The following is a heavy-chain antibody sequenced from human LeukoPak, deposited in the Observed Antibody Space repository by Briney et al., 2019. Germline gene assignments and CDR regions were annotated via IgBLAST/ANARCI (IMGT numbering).Heavy chain of an antibody. CDR3: ARVWGVTDFYDSRGAFDI. CDR1: GGSISTYY. D-gene: IGHD3-22*01. V-gene: IGHV4-59*01. CDR2: IYYSGST. J-gene: IGHJ3*02. Sequence: SETLSLTCTVSGGSISTYYWSWIRQPPGKGLEWIGYIYYSGSTNYNPSLKCRVSISVDTSKNQFSLKLNSVTAADTAVYYCARVWGVTDFYDSRGAFDIWGQGTMVTVSS.